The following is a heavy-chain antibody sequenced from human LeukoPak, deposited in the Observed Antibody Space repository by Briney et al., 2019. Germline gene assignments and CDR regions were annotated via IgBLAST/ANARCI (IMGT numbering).Heavy chain of an antibody. CDR2: IWYDGSNK. Sequence: GGSLRLSCAASGFTFGSSGMHWDRQAPGKGLEWVAVIWYDGSNKYYADSVKGRFTISRDNSKNTLYLQMNSLRAEDTAVYYCAKVTAHSSGWYDYWGQGTLVTVSS. V-gene: IGHV3-33*06. CDR3: AKVTAHSSGWYDY. D-gene: IGHD6-19*01. CDR1: GFTFGSSG. J-gene: IGHJ4*02.